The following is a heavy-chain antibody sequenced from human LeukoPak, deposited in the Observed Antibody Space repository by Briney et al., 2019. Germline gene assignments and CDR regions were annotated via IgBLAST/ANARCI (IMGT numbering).Heavy chain of an antibody. CDR3: AREPYYYGMDV. Sequence: GGSLRLSCAASGFTFSSYSMNWVRQAPGKGPEWVSYIRSSSSTIFYAESVKGRFTISGDNAKNSLYLQMSSLRAEDTAVYYCAREPYYYGMDVWGQGITVTVS. CDR2: IRSSSSTI. CDR1: GFTFSSYS. V-gene: IGHV3-48*01. J-gene: IGHJ6*02.